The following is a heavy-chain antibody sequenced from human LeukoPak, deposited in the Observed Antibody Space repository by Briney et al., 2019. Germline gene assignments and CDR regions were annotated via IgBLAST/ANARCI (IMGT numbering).Heavy chain of an antibody. CDR2: INPSGGST. CDR1: GYTFTSYY. J-gene: IGHJ6*03. Sequence: GASVTVSCKASGYTFTSYYMHWVRQAPGQGLEWMGIINPSGGSTSYAQKFQGRVTMTRDMSTSTVYMELSSLRFEDTAVYYCALRSTFSYYYYMDVWGKGTTVTVSS. CDR3: ALRSTFSYYYYMDV. V-gene: IGHV1-46*01. D-gene: IGHD3-16*01.